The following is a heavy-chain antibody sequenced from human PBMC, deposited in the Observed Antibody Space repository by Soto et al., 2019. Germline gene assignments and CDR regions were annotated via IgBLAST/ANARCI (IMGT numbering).Heavy chain of an antibody. D-gene: IGHD6-13*01. Sequence: ASVKVSCKASGGTFSSYAISWVRQAPGQGLEWMGGIIPIFGTANYAQKFQGRVTITADESTSTAYMELSSLRSEDTAVYYCATEGYSSSWYQGYNCFDPWGQGTLVTVSS. J-gene: IGHJ5*02. CDR3: ATEGYSSSWYQGYNCFDP. V-gene: IGHV1-69*13. CDR2: IIPIFGTA. CDR1: GGTFSSYA.